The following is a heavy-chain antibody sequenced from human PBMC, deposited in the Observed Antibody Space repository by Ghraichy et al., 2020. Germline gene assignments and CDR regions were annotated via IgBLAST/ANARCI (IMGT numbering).Heavy chain of an antibody. J-gene: IGHJ5*02. Sequence: GGSLRLSCAASGFTFSSYSMNWVRQAPGKGLEWVSSISSSSSYIYYADSVKGRFTISRDNAKNSLYLQMNSLRAEDTAVYYCARDLSYGSGSYRNENWFDPWGQGTLVTVSS. CDR1: GFTFSSYS. V-gene: IGHV3-21*01. D-gene: IGHD3-10*01. CDR3: ARDLSYGSGSYRNENWFDP. CDR2: ISSSSSYI.